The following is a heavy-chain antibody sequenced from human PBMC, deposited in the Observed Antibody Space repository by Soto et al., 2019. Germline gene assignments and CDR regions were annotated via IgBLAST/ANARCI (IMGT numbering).Heavy chain of an antibody. D-gene: IGHD6-13*01. J-gene: IGHJ6*02. CDR1: GYTFTGYY. CDR2: INPNSGGT. Sequence: ASVKVSCKASGYTFTGYYMHWVRQAPGLGLEWMGWINPNSGGTNYAQKFQGWVTMTRDTSISTAYMELSRLRSDDTAVYYCARDLAAAGTDYYYGMDVWGQGTTVTVSS. V-gene: IGHV1-2*04. CDR3: ARDLAAAGTDYYYGMDV.